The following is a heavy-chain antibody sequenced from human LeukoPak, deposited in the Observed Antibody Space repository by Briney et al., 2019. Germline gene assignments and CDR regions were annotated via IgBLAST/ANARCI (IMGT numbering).Heavy chain of an antibody. V-gene: IGHV3-23*01. CDR3: AKTFPGFHYARFEY. J-gene: IGHJ4*02. CDR2: ISASGGST. Sequence: GGSLRLSCATSQFTFSNYGMSWVRQDPGKGLEWVSRISASGGSTYYGDSVKGRFTISRDNSKNTLYLQMNSLRAEDTPLYYSAKTFPGFHYARFEYWGQGTLVTVSS. CDR1: QFTFSNYG. D-gene: IGHD2-2*01.